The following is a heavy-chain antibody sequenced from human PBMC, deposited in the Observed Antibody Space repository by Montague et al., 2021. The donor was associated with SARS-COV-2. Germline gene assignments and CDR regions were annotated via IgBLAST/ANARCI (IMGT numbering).Heavy chain of an antibody. CDR1: GFTFTIYW. D-gene: IGHD6-13*01. J-gene: IGHJ4*02. Sequence: SLRLSCAASGFTFTIYWMSWVRQAPGKGLEWVATITQDGSETYYVDSVKGRFTIARDNAKNSLYLQMNSLRAEDTALYYCARVASSSWYFDSWGQGALVTVSS. CDR3: ARVASSSWYFDS. CDR2: ITQDGSET. V-gene: IGHV3-7*01.